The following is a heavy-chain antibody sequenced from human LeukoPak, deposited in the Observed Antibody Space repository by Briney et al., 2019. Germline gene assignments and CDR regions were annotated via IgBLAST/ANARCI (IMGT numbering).Heavy chain of an antibody. J-gene: IGHJ3*02. D-gene: IGHD3-10*01. CDR1: GFTFDDYA. V-gene: IGHV3-9*01. CDR3: GKDSYGGSGSYYLYSFDM. Sequence: PVRSLRLSCAASGFTFDDYAMHWVRQAPGKGLEWVSSISWNSGSIGYADSVKGRFTISRDNAKKSLYLQMSSLRVEDTALYYCGKDSYGGSGSYYLYSFDMWGQGTMVTVSS. CDR2: ISWNSGSI.